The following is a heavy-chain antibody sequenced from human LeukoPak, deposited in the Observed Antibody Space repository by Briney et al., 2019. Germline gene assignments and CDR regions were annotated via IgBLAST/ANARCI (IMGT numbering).Heavy chain of an antibody. D-gene: IGHD5-18*01. CDR2: IYYSGST. J-gene: IGHJ4*02. CDR1: GGSIRSYY. V-gene: IGHV4-59*01. CDR3: ARGYSYGFGGFIDY. Sequence: SETLSLTCTVSGGSIRSYYWRWIRQPPGKGLEWRGYIYYSGSTNYNPSLKRRVPISVATSKNQSSLKLSSVPAADTAVYYCARGYSYGFGGFIDYWGQGTLVTVSS.